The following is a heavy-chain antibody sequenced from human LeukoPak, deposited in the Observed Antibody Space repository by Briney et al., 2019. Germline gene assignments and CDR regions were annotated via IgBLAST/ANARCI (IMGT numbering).Heavy chain of an antibody. CDR1: GGSISSYY. J-gene: IGHJ4*02. V-gene: IGHV4-4*07. Sequence: PSETLSLTCTVSGGSISSYYWSWIRQPAGKGLEWIGRIYTSGSTNYSPSLKSRVTMSVDTSKNQLSLKLSSVTAADTAVYYCAREITFGGVIVNDYWGQGTLVTVSS. CDR3: AREITFGGVIVNDY. CDR2: IYTSGST. D-gene: IGHD3-16*02.